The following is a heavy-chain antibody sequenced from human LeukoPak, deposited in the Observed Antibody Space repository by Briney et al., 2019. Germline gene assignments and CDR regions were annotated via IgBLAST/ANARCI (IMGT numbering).Heavy chain of an antibody. CDR2: ISYDGSNK. CDR1: GFTFSSYA. CDR3: ARDGPNYAMDV. V-gene: IGHV3-30*14. D-gene: IGHD2-8*01. J-gene: IGHJ6*02. Sequence: GRSLRLSCAASGFTFSSYAMHWVRRAPGKGLEWVAVISYDGSNKYYAGSVKGRFTISRDNSKNTLYLQMNSLRAEDTAVYSCARDGPNYAMDVWGQGTTITVSS.